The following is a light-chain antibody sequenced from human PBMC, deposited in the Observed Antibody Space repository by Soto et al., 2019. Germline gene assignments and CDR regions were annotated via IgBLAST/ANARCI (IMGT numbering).Light chain of an antibody. J-gene: IGKJ2*01. CDR2: AAS. CDR3: QQSYSTPHT. V-gene: IGKV1-39*01. Sequence: DIQMTQSPSSLSASVGDRVTITCRASQSISSYLNWYQQKPGKAPKLLIYAASSLQSGVTSRFSGSGSGTDFTLTISSLQPEDFATYYCQQSYSTPHTFDQGTKLEIK. CDR1: QSISSY.